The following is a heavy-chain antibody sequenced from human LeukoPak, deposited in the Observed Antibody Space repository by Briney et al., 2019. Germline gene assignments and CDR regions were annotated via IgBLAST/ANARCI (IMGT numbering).Heavy chain of an antibody. CDR2: VNPDDSDT. D-gene: IGHD3-10*01. V-gene: IGHV5-51*01. CDR1: GYIFTSHR. Sequence: GESLKISCKGSGYIFTSHRIGWVRQMPGKGLEWMGIVNPDDSDTIYSPSFQGQVTISADESITTAYLQWSSLKASDTAMYYCARLRWPRGGRSSFDYWGQGALVTVSS. J-gene: IGHJ4*02. CDR3: ARLRWPRGGRSSFDY.